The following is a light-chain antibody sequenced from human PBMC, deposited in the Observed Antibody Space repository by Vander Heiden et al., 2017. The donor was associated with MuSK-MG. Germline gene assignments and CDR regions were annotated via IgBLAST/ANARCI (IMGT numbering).Light chain of an antibody. CDR2: YVT. CDR3: CSSAGSDTHVV. Sequence: QSARTQPRSVSGSPGQSVTISCTGTSSDVGAYNYVSWYQQHPGKAPRRMMVYVTKRSSGVPDRFLCSKSGLAASPQTSGLQAEEEADDYCCSSAGSDTHVVFGGGTKLTVL. J-gene: IGLJ2*01. V-gene: IGLV2-11*01. CDR1: SSDVGAYNY.